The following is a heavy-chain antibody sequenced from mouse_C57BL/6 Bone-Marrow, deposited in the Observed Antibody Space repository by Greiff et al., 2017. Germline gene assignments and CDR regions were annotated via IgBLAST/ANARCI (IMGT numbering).Heavy chain of an antibody. D-gene: IGHD1-1*01. J-gene: IGHJ2*01. CDR2: IDPENGDT. CDR3: TTPHYYGPDY. V-gene: IGHV14-4*01. Sequence: VQLQQSGAELVRPGASVKLSCTASGFNIKDDYMHWVKQRPEQGLEWIGWIDPENGDTEYASKFQGKATITADTSSNTAYLQLSSLTSEDTAVYYCTTPHYYGPDYWGQGTTLTVSS. CDR1: GFNIKDDY.